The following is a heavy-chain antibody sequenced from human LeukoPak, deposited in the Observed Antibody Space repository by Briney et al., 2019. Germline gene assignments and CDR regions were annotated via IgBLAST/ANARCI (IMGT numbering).Heavy chain of an antibody. D-gene: IGHD4-17*01. CDR2: ISYSGSA. J-gene: IGHJ4*02. CDR3: ARDRTTVTTRYYFDY. Sequence: PSETLSLTCAVSGGSIDSSNYYWGWIRQPPGKGPEWIGSISYSGSAYYNPSLKSRVTISVDTSKNQFSLKLSSVTAADTAVYYCARDRTTVTTRYYFDYWGQGTLVTVSS. CDR1: GGSIDSSNYY. V-gene: IGHV4-39*07.